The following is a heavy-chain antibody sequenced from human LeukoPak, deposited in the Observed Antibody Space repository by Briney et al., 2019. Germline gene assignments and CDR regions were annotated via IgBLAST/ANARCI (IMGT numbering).Heavy chain of an antibody. D-gene: IGHD3-3*01. CDR3: ASVPGDFWSGYWIDY. CDR1: GGSISSSSYY. V-gene: IGHV4-39*07. Sequence: SETLSLTCTVSGGSISSSSYYWGWIRQPPGKGLEWIGSIYYSGSTYYNPSLKSRVTISVDTSKNQFSLKLSSVTAADTAVYYCASVPGDFWSGYWIDYWGQGTLVTVSS. CDR2: IYYSGST. J-gene: IGHJ4*02.